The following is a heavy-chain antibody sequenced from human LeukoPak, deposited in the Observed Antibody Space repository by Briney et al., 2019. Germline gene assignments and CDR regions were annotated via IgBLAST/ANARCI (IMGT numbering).Heavy chain of an antibody. CDR2: INGDGSAT. D-gene: IGHD7-27*01. V-gene: IGHV3-74*01. CDR1: GFTFSGHW. Sequence: PGGSLRLSCAASGFTFSGHWMYWLRQAPGKGLAWVSRINGDGSATNYAGSMKGRFTISRDNARNIVYLQMNSLREDDTAVYYCASDLNWGQVDYWGQGTLVTVSS. CDR3: ASDLNWGQVDY. J-gene: IGHJ4*02.